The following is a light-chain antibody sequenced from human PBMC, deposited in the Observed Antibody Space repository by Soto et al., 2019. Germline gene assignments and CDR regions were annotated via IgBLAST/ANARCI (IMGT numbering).Light chain of an antibody. Sequence: QSALTQPASVSGSPGQSITISCTGTSYDIGGYNYVSWYQQHPGKAPKLMIYEVINRPSGVSYRFSGSKSGNTASLTISGLQAEDEADYYCSSYTSSTTLVVFGGGTKVTVL. CDR3: SSYTSSTTLVV. V-gene: IGLV2-14*01. J-gene: IGLJ2*01. CDR1: SYDIGGYNY. CDR2: EVI.